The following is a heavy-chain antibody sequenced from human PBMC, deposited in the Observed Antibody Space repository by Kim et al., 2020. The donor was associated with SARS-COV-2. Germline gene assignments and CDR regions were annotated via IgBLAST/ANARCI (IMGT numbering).Heavy chain of an antibody. CDR3: AKDLSIAAAGTVGAFDI. D-gene: IGHD6-13*01. Sequence: GGSLRLSCAASGFTFSSYAMSWVRQAPGKGLEWVSAITGSGGSTHYADSVKGRFTISRDNSKNTLYLQMNSLRAEDTAVYYCAKDLSIAAAGTVGAFDIWGQGTMVTVSS. CDR1: GFTFSSYA. J-gene: IGHJ3*02. CDR2: ITGSGGST. V-gene: IGHV3-23*01.